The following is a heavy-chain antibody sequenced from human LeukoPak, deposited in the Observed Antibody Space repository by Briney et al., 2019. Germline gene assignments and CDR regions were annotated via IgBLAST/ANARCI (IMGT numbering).Heavy chain of an antibody. D-gene: IGHD5-24*01. Sequence: SVKVSCKASGGTFSSYAISWVRQAPGQGLEWMGGIIPIFGTANYAQKFQGRVTITADESTSTAYMELSSLRSEDTAVYYCARDGDGYPGPFDPWGQGTLVTVSS. CDR3: ARDGDGYPGPFDP. V-gene: IGHV1-69*13. J-gene: IGHJ5*02. CDR2: IIPIFGTA. CDR1: GGTFSSYA.